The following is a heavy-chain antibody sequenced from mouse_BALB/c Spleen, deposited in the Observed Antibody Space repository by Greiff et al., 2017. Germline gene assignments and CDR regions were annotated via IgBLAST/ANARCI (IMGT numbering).Heavy chain of an antibody. Sequence: ESGPGLVKPSQSLSLTCSVTGYSITSGYYWNWIRQFPGNKLEWMGYISYDGSNNYNPSLKNRISITRDTSKNQFFLKLNSVTTEDTATYYCAYGRAWFAYWGQGTLVTVSA. D-gene: IGHD1-2*01. J-gene: IGHJ3*01. CDR1: GYSITSGYY. V-gene: IGHV3-6*02. CDR3: AYGRAWFAY. CDR2: ISYDGSN.